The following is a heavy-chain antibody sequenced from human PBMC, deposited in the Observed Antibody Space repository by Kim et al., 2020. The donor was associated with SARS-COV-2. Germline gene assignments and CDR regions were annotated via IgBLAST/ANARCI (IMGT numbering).Heavy chain of an antibody. CDR3: AKASAYDSSGYYYGDAFDI. V-gene: IGHV3-23*01. Sequence: GGSLRLSCAASGFTFSSYAMSWVRQAPGKGLEWVSAISGSGGSTYYADSVKGRFTISRDNSKNTLYLQMNSLRAEDTAVYYCAKASAYDSSGYYYGDAFDIWGQGTMVTVSS. D-gene: IGHD3-22*01. CDR1: GFTFSSYA. J-gene: IGHJ3*02. CDR2: ISGSGGST.